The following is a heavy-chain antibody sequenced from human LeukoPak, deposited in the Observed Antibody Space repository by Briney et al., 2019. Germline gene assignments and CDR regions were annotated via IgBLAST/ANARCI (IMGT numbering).Heavy chain of an antibody. D-gene: IGHD1-26*01. CDR3: ARAVESGSYYYYYGMDV. Sequence: GASVKVSCKASGYTFTSYGISWVRQAPGQGLEWMGWISAYNGNTNYAQKLRGRVTMTTDTSTSTAYMELRSLRSDDTAVYYCARAVESGSYYYYYGMDVWGQGTTVTVSS. CDR1: GYTFTSYG. V-gene: IGHV1-18*01. CDR2: ISAYNGNT. J-gene: IGHJ6*02.